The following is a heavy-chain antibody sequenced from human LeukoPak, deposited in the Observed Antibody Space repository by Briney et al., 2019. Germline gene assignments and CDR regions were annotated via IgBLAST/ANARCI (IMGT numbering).Heavy chain of an antibody. CDR1: GFTFSSYS. Sequence: GGSLRLSCAASGFTFSSYSMNWVRQAPGKGLEWVSSISSGSTYIFYADSVRGRFTISRDNAKNSLYLQMNSLRAEDTAVYYCVRGTDGDYGHWGQGTLVTVSS. V-gene: IGHV3-21*01. CDR2: ISSGSTYI. CDR3: VRGTDGDYGH. J-gene: IGHJ4*02. D-gene: IGHD4-17*01.